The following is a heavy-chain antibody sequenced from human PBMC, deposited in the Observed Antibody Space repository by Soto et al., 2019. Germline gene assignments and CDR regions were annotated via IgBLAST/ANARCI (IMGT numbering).Heavy chain of an antibody. J-gene: IGHJ4*02. CDR3: ARGYSYGISDPNIIFEGGPGPIFDY. CDR2: IIPIFGTA. Sequence: SVKVSCKASGGTFSSYAISWVRQAPGQGLERMRGIIPIFGTANYAQKFQGRVTITADESTSTAYMELSSLRSEDTAVYYCARGYSYGISDPNIIFEGGPGPIFDYWGQGTLVTVS. CDR1: GGTFSSYA. D-gene: IGHD5-18*01. V-gene: IGHV1-69*13.